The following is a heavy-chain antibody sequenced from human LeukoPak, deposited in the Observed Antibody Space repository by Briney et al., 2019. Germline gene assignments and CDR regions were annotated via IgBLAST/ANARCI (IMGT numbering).Heavy chain of an antibody. J-gene: IGHJ3*02. Sequence: QPGGSLRLSCAASGFIFSNYGMHWVRQAPGKALEWVAVISYDGSNKYYPDSVKGRFTISRDNSKNTVYVQMNSLRAEDTAVYYCAKEEFYYGSGSAQDAFDMWGQGTMVTVSS. CDR1: GFIFSNYG. D-gene: IGHD3-10*01. CDR2: ISYDGSNK. V-gene: IGHV3-30*18. CDR3: AKEEFYYGSGSAQDAFDM.